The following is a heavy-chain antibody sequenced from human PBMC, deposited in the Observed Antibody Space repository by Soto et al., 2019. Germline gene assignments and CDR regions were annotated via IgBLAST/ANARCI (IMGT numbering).Heavy chain of an antibody. Sequence: GGSLRLSCAASGFTFSSYGMHWVRQAPGKGLEWVSVIYSGGSTYYADSVKGRFTISRDNSKNTLYLQMNSLRAEDTAVYYCARDSGYDFPRNLDPWGQGTLVTVSS. CDR3: ARDSGYDFPRNLDP. CDR1: GFTFSSYG. J-gene: IGHJ5*02. D-gene: IGHD5-12*01. CDR2: IYSGGST. V-gene: IGHV3-66*01.